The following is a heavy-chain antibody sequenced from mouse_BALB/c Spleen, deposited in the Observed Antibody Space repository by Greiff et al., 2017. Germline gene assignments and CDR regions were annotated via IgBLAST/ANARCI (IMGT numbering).Heavy chain of an antibody. Sequence: EVMLVESGGGLVKPGGSLKLSCAASGFTFSSYAMSWVRQTPEKRLEWVASISSGGSTYYPDSVKGRFTISRDNARNILYLQMSSLRSEDTAMYYCARRAPVDYYGSSYAMDYWGQGTSVTVSS. V-gene: IGHV5-6-5*01. CDR2: ISSGGST. CDR3: ARRAPVDYYGSSYAMDY. D-gene: IGHD1-1*01. J-gene: IGHJ4*01. CDR1: GFTFSSYA.